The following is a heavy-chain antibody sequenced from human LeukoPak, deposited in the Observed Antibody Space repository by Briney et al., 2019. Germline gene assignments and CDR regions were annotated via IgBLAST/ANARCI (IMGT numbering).Heavy chain of an antibody. V-gene: IGHV4-31*03. CDR3: ARESIAVDSYDY. CDR1: GGSISSGGYY. Sequence: LQTLSLTCTVSGGSISSGGYYWSWIRQHPGKGLEWIGYIYYSGSTYYNPSLKSRVTISVDTSKNQFSLKLSSVTAADTAVYYCARESIAVDSYDYWGQGTLVTVSS. D-gene: IGHD6-19*01. CDR2: IYYSGST. J-gene: IGHJ4*02.